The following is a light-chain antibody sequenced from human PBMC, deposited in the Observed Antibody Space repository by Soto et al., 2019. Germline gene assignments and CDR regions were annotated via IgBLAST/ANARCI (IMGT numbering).Light chain of an antibody. CDR3: QSYDSSLSGYVV. V-gene: IGLV1-40*01. J-gene: IGLJ2*01. CDR1: SSNIGAGYD. CDR2: GNS. Sequence: QSVLTQPPSVSGAPGQRVTISCTGGSSNIGAGYDVHWYQQLPGTAPKLLIYGNSNRPSGVPDRFFGSKSGTSASLAITGLQAEDEADYYCQSYDSSLSGYVVFGGGTKVTVL.